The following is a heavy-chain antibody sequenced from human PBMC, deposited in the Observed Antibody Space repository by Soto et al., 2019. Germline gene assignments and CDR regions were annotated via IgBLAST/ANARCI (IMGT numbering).Heavy chain of an antibody. Sequence: SVKVSCKASGGTFSSYAISWVRQAPGQGLEWMGGIIPIFGTANYAQKFQGRVTITADESTSTAYMELSSLRSEDTAVYYCAKEDSSSWHYYYGMDVWGQGTTVTVSS. J-gene: IGHJ6*02. V-gene: IGHV1-69*13. CDR2: IIPIFGTA. CDR1: GGTFSSYA. D-gene: IGHD6-13*01. CDR3: AKEDSSSWHYYYGMDV.